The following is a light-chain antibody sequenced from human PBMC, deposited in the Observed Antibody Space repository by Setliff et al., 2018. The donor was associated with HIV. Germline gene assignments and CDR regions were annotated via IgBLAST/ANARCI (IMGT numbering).Light chain of an antibody. Sequence: QSALAQPRSVSGSPGQSVTISCTGTSSDVGGSNYVSWYQQYPDKAPKLIIYDVTKRPSGVPDRFSGSKSGNTASLTISGLQAEDEADYYCCSHAGGDIDGFATGTKVTVL. CDR1: SSDVGGSNY. V-gene: IGLV2-11*01. CDR2: DVT. J-gene: IGLJ1*01. CDR3: CSHAGGDIDG.